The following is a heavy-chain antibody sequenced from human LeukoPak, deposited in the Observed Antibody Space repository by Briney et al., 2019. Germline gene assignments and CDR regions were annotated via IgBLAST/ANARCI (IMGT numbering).Heavy chain of an antibody. CDR2: FDPEDGET. J-gene: IGHJ4*02. CDR1: GYTLTELS. Sequence: GASVTVSCTVSGYTLTELSMYWVRQAPGKGLEWMGGFDPEDGETIYAQKFQGRVTMTEDTSTDTAYMELSSPRSEDTAVYYCATAHVVPAATAFDYWGQGTLVTVSS. CDR3: ATAHVVPAATAFDY. D-gene: IGHD2-2*01. V-gene: IGHV1-24*01.